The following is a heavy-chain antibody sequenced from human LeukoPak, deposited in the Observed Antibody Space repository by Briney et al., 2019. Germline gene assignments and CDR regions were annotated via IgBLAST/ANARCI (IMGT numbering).Heavy chain of an antibody. CDR3: ARGTHDYGDYVSLSWYFDL. V-gene: IGHV4-4*02. CDR1: GGSISSSNW. J-gene: IGHJ2*01. CDR2: IYHGGST. Sequence: SGSLSLTCAVSGGSISSSNWWSWVRQPPGKGLEWIGEIYHGGSTNYNPSLKSRVTISVDKSKNQFSLKLCSVTAADTAVYYCARGTHDYGDYVSLSWYFDLWGRGTLVTVSS. D-gene: IGHD4-17*01.